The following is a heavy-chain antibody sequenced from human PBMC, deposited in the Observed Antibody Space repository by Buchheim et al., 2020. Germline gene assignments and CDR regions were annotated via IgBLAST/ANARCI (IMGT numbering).Heavy chain of an antibody. CDR3: ARDSEEYGSGTYGNP. Sequence: QVQLVQSGAEVKKSGASVKVSCKASGYTFTGYYMHWVRQAPGQGLEWMGWINPNTGGTNYAQKFQGRVTMTRDTSVRTAYMELSRLRSDDTAVYYCARDSEEYGSGTYGNPWGQGTL. CDR2: INPNTGGT. CDR1: GYTFTGYY. V-gene: IGHV1-2*02. D-gene: IGHD1-26*01. J-gene: IGHJ5*02.